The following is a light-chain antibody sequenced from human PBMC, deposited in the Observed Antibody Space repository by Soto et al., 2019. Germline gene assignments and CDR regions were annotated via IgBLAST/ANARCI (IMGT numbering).Light chain of an antibody. CDR1: QSALSSANNKNH. CDR3: QQYNNWPPWT. CDR2: AAS. J-gene: IGKJ1*01. V-gene: IGKV4-1*01. Sequence: VMTQTPDSLAVSLGERATINCKSSQSALSSANNKNHLAWYQQKPGKAPKLLIYAASSLQSGVPSRFSGSGSGTDFTLTISSLQSEDFAVYYCQQYNNWPPWTFGQGTKVDIK.